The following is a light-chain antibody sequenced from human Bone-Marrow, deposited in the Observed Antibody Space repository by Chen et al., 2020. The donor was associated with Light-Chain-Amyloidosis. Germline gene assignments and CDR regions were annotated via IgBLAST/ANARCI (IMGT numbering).Light chain of an antibody. CDR3: QSYQGSSQGV. J-gene: IGLJ3*02. Sequence: NFMLTQPHSVSASPGKTVIISFTRSSGRIATNYVHWYQQRPGSSPPTMIYEDDQRPSGVPDRFSGSIDRSSNSASLTISGLKPEEEADYYCQSYQGSSQGVFGGGTKLTVL. CDR1: SGRIATNY. CDR2: EDD. V-gene: IGLV6-57*01.